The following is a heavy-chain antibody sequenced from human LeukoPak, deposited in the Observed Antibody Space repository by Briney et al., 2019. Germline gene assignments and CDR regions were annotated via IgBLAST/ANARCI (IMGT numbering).Heavy chain of an antibody. V-gene: IGHV3-48*03. CDR3: ARDVKWLGSPPGQDY. CDR1: GFTFSSYE. Sequence: PGGSLRLSCAASGFTFSSYEMNWVRQAPGKGLEWVSYISSSGSTIYYADSVKGRFTIPRDNAKNSLYLQMTSLRAEDTAVYYCARDVKWLGSPPGQDYWGQGTLVTVSS. J-gene: IGHJ4*02. CDR2: ISSSGSTI. D-gene: IGHD5-24*01.